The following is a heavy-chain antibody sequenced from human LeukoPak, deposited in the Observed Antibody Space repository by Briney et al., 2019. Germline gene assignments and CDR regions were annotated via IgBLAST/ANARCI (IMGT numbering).Heavy chain of an antibody. CDR2: ISGSGGST. D-gene: IGHD3-22*01. J-gene: IGHJ4*02. Sequence: GGSLRLSCAASGFTFSSYAMHWVRQAPGKGLEWVSAISGSGGSTYYADSVKGRFTISRDNSKNTLYLQMNSLRAEDTAVYYCAKENDATYYYDSSGLGEGFDYWGQGTLVTVSS. CDR3: AKENDATYYYDSSGLGEGFDY. V-gene: IGHV3-23*01. CDR1: GFTFSSYA.